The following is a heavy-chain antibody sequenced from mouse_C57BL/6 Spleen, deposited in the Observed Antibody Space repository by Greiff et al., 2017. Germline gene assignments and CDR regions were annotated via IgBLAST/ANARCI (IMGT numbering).Heavy chain of an antibody. CDR3: ARDRAPYYGSSYGYFDV. CDR1: GFTFSDYY. D-gene: IGHD1-1*01. J-gene: IGHJ1*03. CDR2: INYDGSST. V-gene: IGHV5-16*01. Sequence: EVKVVESEGGLVQPGSSMKLSCTASGFTFSDYYMAWVRQVPEKGLEWVANINYDGSSTYYLDSLKSRFIISRDNAKNILYLQMSSLKSEDTATYYCARDRAPYYGSSYGYFDVWGTGTTVTVSS.